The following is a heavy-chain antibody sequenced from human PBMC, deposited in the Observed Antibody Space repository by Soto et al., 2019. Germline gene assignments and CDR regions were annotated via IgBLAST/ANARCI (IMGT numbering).Heavy chain of an antibody. CDR1: GGTFSSYT. Sequence: QVQLVQSGAEVKKPGSSVKVSCKASGGTFSSYTISWVRQAPGQGLEWMGRIIPILGIANYAQKFQGRVTITADKSTSTAYMELSSLRSEDTAVYYCARDTPYYYSSGSSIDYWGHGTLVTVSS. J-gene: IGHJ4*01. V-gene: IGHV1-69*08. CDR2: IIPILGIA. D-gene: IGHD3-10*01. CDR3: ARDTPYYYSSGSSIDY.